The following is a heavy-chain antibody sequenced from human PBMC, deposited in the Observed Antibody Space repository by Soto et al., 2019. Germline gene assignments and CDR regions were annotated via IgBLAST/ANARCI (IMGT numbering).Heavy chain of an antibody. CDR2: ISSSGSTI. J-gene: IGHJ4*02. Sequence: HPGGSLRLSCAASGFTFSSYEMNWFRQAPGKGLEWVSYISSSGSTIYYADSVKGRFTISRDNAKNSLYLQMNSLRAEDTAVYYCARDRGATILCDYWGQGTLVTVSS. V-gene: IGHV3-48*03. D-gene: IGHD5-12*01. CDR3: ARDRGATILCDY. CDR1: GFTFSSYE.